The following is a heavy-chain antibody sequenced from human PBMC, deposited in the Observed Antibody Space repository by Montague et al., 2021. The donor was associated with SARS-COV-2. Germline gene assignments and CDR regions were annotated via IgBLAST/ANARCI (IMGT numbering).Heavy chain of an antibody. J-gene: IGHJ4*02. CDR2: ISWNSGSL. V-gene: IGHV3-9*01. D-gene: IGHD6-13*01. Sequence: SLRLSCAASGFPFDEHAMFWVRQAPGKGLEWVSGISWNSGSLGYADSLKGRFTVSRDNAKNSLYLQMNSLRPDDTALYYCAKGPRHDVASGLDHWGQGTLVHVSS. CDR3: AKGPRHDVASGLDH. CDR1: GFPFDEHA.